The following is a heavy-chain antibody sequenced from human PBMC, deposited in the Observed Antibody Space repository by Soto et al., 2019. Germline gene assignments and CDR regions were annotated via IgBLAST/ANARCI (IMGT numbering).Heavy chain of an antibody. CDR1: GGSLSSYY. V-gene: IGHV4-59*12. CDR2: IYYSGST. D-gene: IGHD5-12*01. Sequence: PSETLSLTCVVSGGSLSSYYWSWIRQPPGKGLEWIGYIYYSGSTNYNPSLKSRVTISVDRSKNQFSLKLSSVTAADTAVYYCAAGGGLPRYYWGQGTLVTVSS. CDR3: AAGGGLPRYY. J-gene: IGHJ4*02.